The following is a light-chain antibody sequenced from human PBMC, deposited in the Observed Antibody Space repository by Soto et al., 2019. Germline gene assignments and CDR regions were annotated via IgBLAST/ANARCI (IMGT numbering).Light chain of an antibody. J-gene: IGLJ1*01. CDR1: SSDVGGYNF. Sequence: QSALTQPASVSGSPGQSITISCTGTSSDVGGYNFVSWYQQQSGKAPKLMIHEVSNRPSGVSNRFSGSKSGNTASLTISGLQAEDEADYYCSSFTRGRAYVFGSGTKVTVL. V-gene: IGLV2-14*01. CDR3: SSFTRGRAYV. CDR2: EVS.